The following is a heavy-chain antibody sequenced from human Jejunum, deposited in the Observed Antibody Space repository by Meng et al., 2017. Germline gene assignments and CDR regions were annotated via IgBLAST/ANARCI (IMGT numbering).Heavy chain of an antibody. D-gene: IGHD2-21*01. V-gene: IGHV3-33*01. CDR2: IWHDDSKV. Sequence: VSVVCGGLGGVPACNAPRLHVAAYVCNLSNYGMHWVREATGKGLEWVEVIWHDDSKVLYAASVRCRFTISRDNSHKMVYLQRNSVRVDDTAVYFCLRVRDYWGQGTLVTVSS. J-gene: IGHJ4*02. CDR3: LRVRDY. CDR1: VCNLSNYG.